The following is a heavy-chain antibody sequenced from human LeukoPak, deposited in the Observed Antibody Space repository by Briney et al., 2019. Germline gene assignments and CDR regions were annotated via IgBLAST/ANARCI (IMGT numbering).Heavy chain of an antibody. Sequence: GASVKVSCKASGYTFTSYGISWVRQAPGQGLEWMGWISAYNGNTNYAQKLQGRVTMTTDTSTSTAYMELRSLRSDDTAVYYCARDPRRVGAPDLDYWGQGTLVTVSS. CDR3: ARDPRRVGAPDLDY. V-gene: IGHV1-18*01. CDR1: GYTFTSYG. D-gene: IGHD1-26*01. CDR2: ISAYNGNT. J-gene: IGHJ4*02.